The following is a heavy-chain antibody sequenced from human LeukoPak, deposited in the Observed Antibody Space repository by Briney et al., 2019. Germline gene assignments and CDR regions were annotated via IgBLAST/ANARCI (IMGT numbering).Heavy chain of an antibody. CDR1: GGSISSGSYY. CDR2: IYYSGTT. Sequence: SETLSLTCTVSGGSISSGSYYWSWIRQPAGKGLEWIGRIYYSGTTNYNPSLKSRVTTSVDTSKNQFSLKLSSVTAADTAVYYCARGGWKAFDIWGQGTMVTVSS. V-gene: IGHV4-61*10. CDR3: ARGGWKAFDI. J-gene: IGHJ3*02. D-gene: IGHD6-19*01.